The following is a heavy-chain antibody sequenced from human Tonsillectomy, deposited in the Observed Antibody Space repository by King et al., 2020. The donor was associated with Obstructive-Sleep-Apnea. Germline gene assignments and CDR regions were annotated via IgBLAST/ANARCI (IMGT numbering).Heavy chain of an antibody. CDR1: GFIFSNAW. V-gene: IGHV3-15*01. CDR3: TRYYDFWSGYPAPFDY. Sequence: VQLVESGGGLVKPGGSLRLSCAASGFIFSNAWMSWVRQAPGKGLEWVGRIKSKTYDGTTDYAAPVKGRFTISKDDSKNTLYLQMNSLKTDDTAVYYCTRYYDFWSGYPAPFDYWGQGTLVTVSS. J-gene: IGHJ4*02. D-gene: IGHD3-3*01. CDR2: IKSKTYDGTT.